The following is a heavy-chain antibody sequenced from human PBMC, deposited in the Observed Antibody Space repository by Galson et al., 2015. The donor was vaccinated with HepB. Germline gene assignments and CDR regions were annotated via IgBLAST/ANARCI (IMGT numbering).Heavy chain of an antibody. J-gene: IGHJ6*02. CDR1: GFSLSTSGMC. Sequence: PALVKPTQTLTLTCTFSGFSLSTSGMCVSWIRQPPGKALEWLALIDWDDDKYYSTSLKTRLTISKDTSKNQVVLTMTNMDPVDTATYYCARIPLVRYFDWPNSYYYYGMDVWVQGTTVTVSS. D-gene: IGHD3-9*01. V-gene: IGHV2-70*01. CDR2: IDWDDDK. CDR3: ARIPLVRYFDWPNSYYYYGMDV.